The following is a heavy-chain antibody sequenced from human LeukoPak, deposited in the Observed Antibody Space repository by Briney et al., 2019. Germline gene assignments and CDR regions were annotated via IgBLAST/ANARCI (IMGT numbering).Heavy chain of an antibody. CDR2: ISGSGGST. CDR3: VKDSSTTWFGRDSK. J-gene: IGHJ4*02. V-gene: IGHV3-23*01. Sequence: WRSLRLSCAASGFTFSSYAMSWVRQAPGKGLEWVSAISGSGGSTYYADSVKGRFTISRDNSKNTLYLQMNSLRAEDTAVYYCVKDSSTTWFGRDSKWGRGTLVTVSS. D-gene: IGHD3-10*01. CDR1: GFTFSSYA.